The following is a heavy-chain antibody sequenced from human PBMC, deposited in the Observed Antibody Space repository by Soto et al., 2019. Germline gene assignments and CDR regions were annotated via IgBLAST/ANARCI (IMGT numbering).Heavy chain of an antibody. CDR1: GFTLNEFG. CDR3: AREEWFGQTPFDS. J-gene: IGHJ4*02. CDR2: ISGHDGNT. V-gene: IGHV1-18*01. Sequence: QVQLVQSRAEVKKSGASVKVSCKASGFTLNEFGVSWVRQAPGQGLEWMGWISGHDGNTNFAQKYEGRVTMTIDSSTSTAYMELRNLRSDDTAMYYCAREEWFGQTPFDSWGQGTLVTVSS. D-gene: IGHD3-10*01.